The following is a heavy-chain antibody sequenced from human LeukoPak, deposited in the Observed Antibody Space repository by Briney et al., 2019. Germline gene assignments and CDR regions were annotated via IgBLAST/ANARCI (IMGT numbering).Heavy chain of an antibody. Sequence: GSLRLSCAASGFTFSSYGMHWVRQAPGKGLEGVAFIRYDGSNKYYADSVKGRFTISRDNSKNTLYLQMNSLRAEDTAVYYCAIWRYSSGYCYEGGHLDYWGQGTLVTVSS. CDR1: GFTFSSYG. D-gene: IGHD3-22*01. CDR2: IRYDGSNK. V-gene: IGHV3-30*02. J-gene: IGHJ4*02. CDR3: AIWRYSSGYCYEGGHLDY.